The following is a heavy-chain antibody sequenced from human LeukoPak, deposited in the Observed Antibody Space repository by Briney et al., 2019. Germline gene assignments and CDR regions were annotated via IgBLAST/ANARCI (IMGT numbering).Heavy chain of an antibody. V-gene: IGHV3-20*04. CDR2: INWNGGGT. J-gene: IGHJ4*02. Sequence: SGGSLRRSCAASGFTFDDYAMSWVRQVPGKGLEWVSRINWNGGGTGYANSVKGRFTISRDNAKNSLYLQMNSLRAEDTALYYCARDFVSSWKNFDFWGQGTLVTVSS. D-gene: IGHD6-13*01. CDR1: GFTFDDYA. CDR3: ARDFVSSWKNFDF.